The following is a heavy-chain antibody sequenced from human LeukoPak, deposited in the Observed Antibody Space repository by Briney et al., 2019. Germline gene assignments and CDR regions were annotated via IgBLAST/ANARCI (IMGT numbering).Heavy chain of an antibody. CDR1: GFTFSSYS. Sequence: GGSLRLSCAASGFTFSSYSMNWVRQAPGKGLEWVSSISSSSSYIYYADSVKGRFTISRDNSKNTLYLQMNSLRAEDTAVYYCAKDPGPAGRSYYYYYMDVWGKGTTVTVSS. D-gene: IGHD2-2*01. J-gene: IGHJ6*03. V-gene: IGHV3-21*01. CDR3: AKDPGPAGRSYYYYYMDV. CDR2: ISSSSSYI.